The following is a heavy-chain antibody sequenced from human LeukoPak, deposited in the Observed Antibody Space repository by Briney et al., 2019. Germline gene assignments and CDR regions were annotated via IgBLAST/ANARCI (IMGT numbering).Heavy chain of an antibody. D-gene: IGHD3-22*01. CDR3: ARGGGYYDSSGYLAFFDY. Sequence: SETLSLTCTVAGGSISSYYWSWIRQPPGKGLEGIGYIYYSGSTNYNPSLKSRVTISVDTSKNQFSLKLSSVTAADTAVYYCARGGGYYDSSGYLAFFDYWGQGTLVTVSS. V-gene: IGHV4-59*01. J-gene: IGHJ4*02. CDR2: IYYSGST. CDR1: GGSISSYY.